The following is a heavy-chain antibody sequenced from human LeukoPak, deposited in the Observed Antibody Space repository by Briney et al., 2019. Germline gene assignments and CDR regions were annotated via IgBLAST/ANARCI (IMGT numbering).Heavy chain of an antibody. CDR3: ARRSMTTALSHFDY. D-gene: IGHD4-17*01. Sequence: ASVKVSCKASGYTFSSYGISWVRQAPGQGLEWMGWINVYNGNTNYAQKVQDRVTMTTDTSTSTAFMELRSLRSDDTAVYYYARRSMTTALSHFDYWGQGTLVTVSS. J-gene: IGHJ4*02. CDR1: GYTFSSYG. V-gene: IGHV1-18*01. CDR2: INVYNGNT.